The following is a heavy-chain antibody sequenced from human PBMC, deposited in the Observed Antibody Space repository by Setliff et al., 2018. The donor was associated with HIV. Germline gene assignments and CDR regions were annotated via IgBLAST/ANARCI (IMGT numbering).Heavy chain of an antibody. D-gene: IGHD5-12*01. CDR2: IIPILGIA. Sequence: SVKVSCKASGYTFTGYYMHWVRQAPGQGLEWMGRIIPILGIANYAQKFQGRVTITADKSTSTAYMELSSLRSEDTAVYYCARAGDGYNSDYYYYYMDVWGKGTTVTVSS. V-gene: IGHV1-69*04. CDR1: GYTFTGYY. CDR3: ARAGDGYNSDYYYYYMDV. J-gene: IGHJ6*03.